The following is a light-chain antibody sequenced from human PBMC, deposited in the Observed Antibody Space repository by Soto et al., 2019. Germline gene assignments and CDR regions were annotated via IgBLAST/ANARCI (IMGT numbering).Light chain of an antibody. CDR3: TSWTTSTTMI. CDR2: DVN. Sequence: QSALTQPASVSGSPGQSITISCTGTRSDIGADNFVSWYQQHPGKAPKLILYDVNIRPSGVSYRFSGSKSGNTASLTISGLQDEDEGDYYCTSWTTSTTMIFGGGTQLTVL. J-gene: IGLJ2*01. V-gene: IGLV2-14*03. CDR1: RSDIGADNF.